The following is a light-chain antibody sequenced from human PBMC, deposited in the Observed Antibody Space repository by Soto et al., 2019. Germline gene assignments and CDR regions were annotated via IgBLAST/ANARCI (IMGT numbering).Light chain of an antibody. J-gene: IGKJ2*01. CDR1: PSISSS. V-gene: IGKV1-39*01. Sequence: DIQMTQSPSSLSASVGDRVTIACRASPSISSSLNWFPQKPGSAPKLLIYAASALRSGVPSRVRGSGSGTEFTLTISSLQPEDFATYYCQQSYSTPYTFGQGTKLDIK. CDR2: AAS. CDR3: QQSYSTPYT.